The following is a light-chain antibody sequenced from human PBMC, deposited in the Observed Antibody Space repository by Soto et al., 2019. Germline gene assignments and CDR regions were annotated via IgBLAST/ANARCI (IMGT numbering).Light chain of an antibody. Sequence: ETVMTQSPATLSVSPWERATLSCRASQSVYSSLAWYQQKPGQAPRLLIYGASTRATGIPARFSGSGSGTDFTLTISRLEPEDFAVFYCQHFGSSPITFGQGTRLEI. CDR1: QSVYSS. J-gene: IGKJ5*01. V-gene: IGKV3-20*01. CDR2: GAS. CDR3: QHFGSSPIT.